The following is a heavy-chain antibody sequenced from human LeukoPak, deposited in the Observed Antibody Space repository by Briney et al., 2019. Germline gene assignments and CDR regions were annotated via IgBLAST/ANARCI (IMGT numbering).Heavy chain of an antibody. D-gene: IGHD6-13*01. CDR2: ISYDGSNK. CDR1: GFTFSSYA. CDR3: ARVKWSGGPAAGPQDY. J-gene: IGHJ4*02. V-gene: IGHV3-30-3*01. Sequence: GGSLRLSCAASGFTFSSYAMHGVRQTPETPGKGLEWVAVISYDGSNKYYADSVKGRFTISRDNSKNTLYLQMNSLRAEDTAVYYCARVKWSGGPAAGPQDYWGQGTLVTVSS.